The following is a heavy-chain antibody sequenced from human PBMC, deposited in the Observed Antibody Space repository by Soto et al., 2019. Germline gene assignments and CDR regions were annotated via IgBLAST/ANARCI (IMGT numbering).Heavy chain of an antibody. CDR2: INHSGST. V-gene: IGHV4-34*01. J-gene: IGHJ6*02. CDR3: ARGRLMVYANYYYYYGMDV. CDR1: GGSFSGYY. D-gene: IGHD2-8*01. Sequence: KPSETLSLTCAVYGGSFSGYYWSWIRQPPGKGLEWIGEINHSGSTNYNPSLKSRVTISVDTSKNQFSLKLSSVTAADTAVYYCARGRLMVYANYYYYYGMDVWGQGTTVTVSS.